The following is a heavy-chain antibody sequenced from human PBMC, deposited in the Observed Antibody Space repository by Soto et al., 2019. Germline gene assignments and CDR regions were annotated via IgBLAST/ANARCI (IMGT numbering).Heavy chain of an antibody. CDR2: ISAYNGNT. CDR1: GYTFTSYG. D-gene: IGHD5-12*01. Sequence: ASVKVSCKASGYTFTSYGISWVRQAPGQGLEWMGWISAYNGNTNYAQKLQGRVTMTTDTSTSTAYMELRSLRSDDTAVYYCARVRRTYSGYGEYYYGMDVWGQGTTVTAP. J-gene: IGHJ6*02. V-gene: IGHV1-18*01. CDR3: ARVRRTYSGYGEYYYGMDV.